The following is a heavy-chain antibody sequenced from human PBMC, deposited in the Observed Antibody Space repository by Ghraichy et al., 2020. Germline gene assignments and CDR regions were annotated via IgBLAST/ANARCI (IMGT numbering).Heavy chain of an antibody. J-gene: IGHJ3*02. Sequence: SQTLSLTCTVSGGSISSYYWSWIRQPAGKGLEWIGYVFYTGSTNYNPSLKSRVTISLDTSKNQFSLKLSSVTAADTAVYYCARDLPTAYYYGSGSAFDIWGQGTMVTVSS. D-gene: IGHD3-10*01. CDR3: ARDLPTAYYYGSGSAFDI. V-gene: IGHV4-59*01. CDR1: GGSISSYY. CDR2: VFYTGST.